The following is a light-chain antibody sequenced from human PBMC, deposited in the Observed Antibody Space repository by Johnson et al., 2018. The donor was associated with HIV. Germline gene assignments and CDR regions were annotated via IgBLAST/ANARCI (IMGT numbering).Light chain of an antibody. CDR1: SSNIGNNY. Sequence: QSVLTQPPSVSAAPGQKVTISCSGSSSNIGNNYVSWYQQLPGTAPKTLIYDNNKRPSGIPDRFSGSKSGTSATLGITGLQTGDEADYYCGTWDSSLSTYVFGPGTKFTVL. CDR3: GTWDSSLSTYV. J-gene: IGLJ1*01. CDR2: DNN. V-gene: IGLV1-51*01.